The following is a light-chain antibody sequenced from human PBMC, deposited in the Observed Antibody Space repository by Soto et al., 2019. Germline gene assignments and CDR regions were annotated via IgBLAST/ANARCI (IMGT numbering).Light chain of an antibody. V-gene: IGKV1-39*01. CDR3: QQSYSNPRT. CDR1: QSISSY. CDR2: AAT. J-gene: IGKJ1*01. Sequence: DIQMTESPTYLSASVGDRVTITCRARQSISSYLNWYQHKPGKAPNLLIYAATTLQSGVPSRFSGSGSGTDFTLTISSLQPEDFATYYCQQSYSNPRTFGQGTKVDIK.